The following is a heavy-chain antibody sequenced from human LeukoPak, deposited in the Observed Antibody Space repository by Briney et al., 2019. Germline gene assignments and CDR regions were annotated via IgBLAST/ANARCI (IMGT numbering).Heavy chain of an antibody. CDR1: GFTFSTSW. V-gene: IGHV3-74*01. CDR3: AHTVWSGNYFDY. CDR2: INSDGRST. J-gene: IGHJ4*02. D-gene: IGHD3-3*01. Sequence: GGSLRLSCAASGFTFSTSWMHWVRQVPGKGLVWVSRINSDGRSTDYADSVKGRFTISRDNTKNTLYPQMNSLRVEDTAVYYCAHTVWSGNYFDYWGQGTLVTVSS.